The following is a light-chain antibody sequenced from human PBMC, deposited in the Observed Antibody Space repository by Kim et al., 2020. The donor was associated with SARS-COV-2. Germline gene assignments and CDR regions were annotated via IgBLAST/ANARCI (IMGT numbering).Light chain of an antibody. CDR3: ATWDVSLDAWV. CDR2: NDN. V-gene: IGLV1-44*01. J-gene: IGLJ3*02. CDR1: SSNIGRHF. Sequence: QSVLTQPPSTSGTPGQRGTISCSGSSSNIGRHFVNWFQQLQGTAPKVFIYNDNQRPSGVPDRFSGSRSGTSASLAISGLQSEDEADYYCATWDVSLDAWVFGGGTQLTVL.